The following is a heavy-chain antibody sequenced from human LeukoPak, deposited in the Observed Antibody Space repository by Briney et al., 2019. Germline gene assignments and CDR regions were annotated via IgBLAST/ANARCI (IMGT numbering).Heavy chain of an antibody. V-gene: IGHV3-21*01. D-gene: IGHD3-22*01. Sequence: GGSLRLSCAAFGSTFGAYTINWVRQAPGKGLEWVSCIFSRSESILYADSVKGRFTISRDNAKNSLYLQMDSLRVEDTAVYYCARDFFHSSDSRPFDYWGQGTLVTVSS. CDR1: GSTFGAYT. J-gene: IGHJ4*02. CDR3: ARDFFHSSDSRPFDY. CDR2: IFSRSESI.